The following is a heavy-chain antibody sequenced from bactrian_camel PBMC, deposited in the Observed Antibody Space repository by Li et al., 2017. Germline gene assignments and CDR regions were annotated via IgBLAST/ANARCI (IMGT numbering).Heavy chain of an antibody. CDR1: GYAYSRYC. CDR2: ISRAGGTS. Sequence: HVQLVESGGGSVQAGGSLRLSCAASGYAYSRYCMAWFRQLPGKEREGVARISRAGGTSDYADSVKGRFAISRDNAKNTVSLQMNSLKPEDKAVYYCVRSGGYWSLGYWGQGTQVTVS. D-gene: IGHD2*01. V-gene: IGHV3S6*01. J-gene: IGHJ4*01. CDR3: VRSGGYWSLGY.